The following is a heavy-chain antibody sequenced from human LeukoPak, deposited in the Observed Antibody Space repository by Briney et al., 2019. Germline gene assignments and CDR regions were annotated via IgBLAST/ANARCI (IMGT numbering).Heavy chain of an antibody. V-gene: IGHV1-46*01. CDR1: GYTFTIYY. CDR2: INPIGDSS. D-gene: IGHD3-10*01. J-gene: IGHJ4*02. CDR3: ATDGGIYGVRGVIWPLDY. Sequence: ASVKVSCKASGYTFTIYYLHWVRQAPGQGLECMGIINPIGDSSTYAQKFQGRVTMTEDTSTDTAYMELSSLRSEDTAVYYCATDGGIYGVRGVIWPLDYWGQGTLVTVSS.